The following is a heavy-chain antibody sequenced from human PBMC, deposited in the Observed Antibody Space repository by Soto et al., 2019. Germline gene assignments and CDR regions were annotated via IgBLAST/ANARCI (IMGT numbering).Heavy chain of an antibody. D-gene: IGHD3-10*01. CDR1: GFPFTAYH. CDR3: ARQLLHYYRWYDP. V-gene: IGHV1-2*04. CDR2: SDLKHGEK. J-gene: IGHJ5*02. Sequence: QVQVVQSGAEVTKPGASVKVSCKAAGFPFTAYHMHWVRQAPGQGLEWMGWSDLKHGEKNYVQKFQGWVTKPEVTSISTAYMELGNRISLDAAVYYWARQLLHYYRWYDPLGQGALGTVSS.